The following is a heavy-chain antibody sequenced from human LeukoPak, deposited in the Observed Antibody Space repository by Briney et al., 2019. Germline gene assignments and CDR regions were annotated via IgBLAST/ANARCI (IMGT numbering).Heavy chain of an antibody. V-gene: IGHV7-4-1*02. Sequence: ASVKVSCKASGYTFTSYAMNWVRQAPGQGLECRGWINTKTGKPTYAQGCSGRFVFSLGTALSTAYLQISSIKAEDTAVYYCARERVALRRIVVVPAGGLGYWGQGTLVTVSS. J-gene: IGHJ4*02. CDR1: GYTFTSYA. CDR3: ARERVALRRIVVVPAGGLGY. D-gene: IGHD2-21*02. CDR2: INTKTGKP.